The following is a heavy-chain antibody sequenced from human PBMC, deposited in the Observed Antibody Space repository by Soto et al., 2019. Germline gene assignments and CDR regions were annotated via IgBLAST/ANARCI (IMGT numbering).Heavy chain of an antibody. CDR3: AKDWSNYDFWSGTGAFDI. D-gene: IGHD3-3*01. CDR2: IRGSGGST. V-gene: IGHV3-23*01. J-gene: IGHJ3*02. Sequence: GGSLRLSCAASGFTFSSYAMSWVRQAPGKGLEWVSAIRGSGGSTYYADSVKGRFTISRDNSKNTLYLQMNSLRAEDTAVYYCAKDWSNYDFWSGTGAFDIWGQGTMVTVSS. CDR1: GFTFSSYA.